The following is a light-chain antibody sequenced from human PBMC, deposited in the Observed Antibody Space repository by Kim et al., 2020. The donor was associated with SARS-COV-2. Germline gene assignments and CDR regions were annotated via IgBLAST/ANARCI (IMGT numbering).Light chain of an antibody. Sequence: GRRVTISCSGSNFNIGSNTVNWYQQLPGTAPKLLIYRDTQRPSGVSGRFSGSKSATSASLAISGLQSEDEADYYCAAWDDSLRGVAFGGGTQLTVL. V-gene: IGLV1-44*01. CDR3: AAWDDSLRGVA. J-gene: IGLJ2*01. CDR1: NFNIGSNT. CDR2: RDT.